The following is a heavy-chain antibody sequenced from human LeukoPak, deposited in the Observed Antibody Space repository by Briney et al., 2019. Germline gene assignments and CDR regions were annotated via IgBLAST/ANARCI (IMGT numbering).Heavy chain of an antibody. D-gene: IGHD2-2*01. CDR3: ARNRIVVVPAAIIMANYYYYYYMDV. V-gene: IGHV7-4-1*02. Sequence: GASVKVSCKASGYTFTSYAMNWVRQAPGQGLEWMGWINTNTGNPTYAQGFTGRSVFSLDTSVSTAYLQISSLKAEDTAVYYCARNRIVVVPAAIIMANYYYYYYMDVWGKGTTVTVSS. CDR1: GYTFTSYA. CDR2: INTNTGNP. J-gene: IGHJ6*03.